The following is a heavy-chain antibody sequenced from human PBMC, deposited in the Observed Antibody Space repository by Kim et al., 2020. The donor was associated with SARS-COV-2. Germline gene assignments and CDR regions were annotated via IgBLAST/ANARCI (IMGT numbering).Heavy chain of an antibody. CDR2: IYSGGST. Sequence: GGSLRLSCTASGFTVSSNYMSWVRQAPGKGLEWVSVIYSGGSTYYADSVKGRFTISRDNSKNTLYLQMNSLRVEDTAVYYCARVTTSYYYYGMDVWGQGTTFTVS. CDR1: GFTVSSNY. CDR3: ARVTTSYYYYGMDV. D-gene: IGHD4-4*01. V-gene: IGHV3-66*01. J-gene: IGHJ6*02.